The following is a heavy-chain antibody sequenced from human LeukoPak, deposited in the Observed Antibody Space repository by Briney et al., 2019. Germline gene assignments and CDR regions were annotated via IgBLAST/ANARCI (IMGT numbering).Heavy chain of an antibody. J-gene: IGHJ2*01. V-gene: IGHV3-48*01. CDR1: GFTFSSYS. CDR2: ISSSSTTI. CDR3: ARGPPWYFDL. D-gene: IGHD6-25*01. Sequence: GGSLRLSCAASGFTFSSYSMMWVRQAPGKGLEWVSYISSSSTTIHYADSVKGRFTISRDNAKNSVYLQMNSLRAEDTAVYYCARGPPWYFDLWGRGTLVTVSS.